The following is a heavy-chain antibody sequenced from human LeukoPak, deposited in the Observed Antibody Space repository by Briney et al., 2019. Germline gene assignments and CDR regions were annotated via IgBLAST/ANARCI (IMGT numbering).Heavy chain of an antibody. CDR2: IYYSGST. CDR3: ARSRLSYCGGDCYPEMVAFDI. Sequence: PSETLSLTCTVSGGSISSGGYYWSWIRQHPGKGLEWIGYIYYSGSTYYSPSLKSRVTISVDTSKNQFSLKLSSVTAADTAVYYCARSRLSYCGGDCYPEMVAFDIWGQGTMVTVSS. J-gene: IGHJ3*02. D-gene: IGHD2-21*02. V-gene: IGHV4-31*03. CDR1: GGSISSGGYY.